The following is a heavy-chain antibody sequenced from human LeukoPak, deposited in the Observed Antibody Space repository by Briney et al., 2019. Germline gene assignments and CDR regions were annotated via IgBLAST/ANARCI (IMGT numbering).Heavy chain of an antibody. Sequence: ASVKVSCKVSGYTLTELSMHWVRQAPGKGLEWMGGFDPEDGETIYAQKFQGRVTMTVDTSTDTAYMELSSLRSEDTAVYYCATLNLDYYDSSGYFGLWGQGTLVTVSS. CDR3: ATLNLDYYDSSGYFGL. CDR1: GYTLTELS. V-gene: IGHV1-24*01. D-gene: IGHD3-22*01. J-gene: IGHJ4*02. CDR2: FDPEDGET.